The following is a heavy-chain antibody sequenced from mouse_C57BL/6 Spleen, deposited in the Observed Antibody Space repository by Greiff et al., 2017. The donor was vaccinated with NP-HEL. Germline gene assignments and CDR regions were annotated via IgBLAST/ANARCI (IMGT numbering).Heavy chain of an antibody. CDR3: ARDGLLRSYYFDY. V-gene: IGHV5-4*01. Sequence: EVQVVESGGGLVKPGGSLKLSCAASGFTFSSYAMSWVRQTPEKRLEWVATISDGGSYTYYPDNVKGRFTISRDNAKNNLYLQMSHLKSEDTAMYYCARDGLLRSYYFDYWGQGTTLTVSS. CDR2: ISDGGSYT. J-gene: IGHJ2*01. CDR1: GFTFSSYA. D-gene: IGHD1-1*01.